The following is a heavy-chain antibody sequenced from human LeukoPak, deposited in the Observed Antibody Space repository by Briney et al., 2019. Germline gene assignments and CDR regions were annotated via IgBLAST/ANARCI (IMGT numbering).Heavy chain of an antibody. CDR2: IKSKADGGTT. D-gene: IGHD3-22*01. Sequence: GGSLRLSCAASGFTFSYAWMSWVRQAPGKGLEWLGRIKSKADGGTTDYAAPVKGRISISRDDSKNTLYLQVNSLKTEDTAVYYCTTYRYYYDSSGYDCWGQGTLVTVSS. CDR1: GFTFSYAW. V-gene: IGHV3-15*01. J-gene: IGHJ4*02. CDR3: TTYRYYYDSSGYDC.